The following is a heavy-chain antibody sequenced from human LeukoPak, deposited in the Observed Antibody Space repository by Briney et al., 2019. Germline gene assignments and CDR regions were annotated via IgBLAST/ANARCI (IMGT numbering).Heavy chain of an antibody. J-gene: IGHJ4*02. D-gene: IGHD1-26*01. Sequence: ASVKVSCKASGYTFTGYYMHWVRQAPGQGLEWMGWINPNSGGTNYAQKFQGRVTMTRDTSISTAYMELSRLRSDDTAVYYCARDRGGATGIGAVDYWGQGTLVTVSS. CDR1: GYTFTGYY. V-gene: IGHV1-2*02. CDR3: ARDRGGATGIGAVDY. CDR2: INPNSGGT.